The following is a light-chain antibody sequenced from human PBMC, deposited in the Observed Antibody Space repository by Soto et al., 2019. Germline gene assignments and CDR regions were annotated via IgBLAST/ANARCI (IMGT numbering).Light chain of an antibody. CDR1: QSVKNY. J-gene: IGKJ4*01. Sequence: EIVLTQSPATLSLSPGERATLSCRASQSVKNYLAWYQQKPGQAPRLLIYDISNRATGIPARFSGSGSGADFTLTISSLEPEDFAVYYCHQRNNWPWLTFGGGTRVEIK. CDR3: HQRNNWPWLT. CDR2: DIS. V-gene: IGKV3-11*01.